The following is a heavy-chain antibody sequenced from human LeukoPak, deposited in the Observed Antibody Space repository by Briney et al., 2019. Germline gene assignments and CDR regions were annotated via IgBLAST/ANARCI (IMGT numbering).Heavy chain of an antibody. CDR2: ISGSGGST. J-gene: IGHJ4*02. Sequence: GGSLRLSCAASGFTFSSYAMSWVRQAPGKGLEWVSAISGSGGSTYYADSVKGRFTISRDNSKNTLYLHMNSLRAEDTAVYYCAKDRESGYYYYYFDYWGQGTLVTVSS. V-gene: IGHV3-23*01. CDR1: GFTFSSYA. CDR3: AKDRESGYYYYYFDY. D-gene: IGHD3-22*01.